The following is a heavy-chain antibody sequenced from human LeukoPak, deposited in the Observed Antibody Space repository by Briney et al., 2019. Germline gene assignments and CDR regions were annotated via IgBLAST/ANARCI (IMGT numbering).Heavy chain of an antibody. D-gene: IGHD3-9*01. J-gene: IGHJ5*02. CDR3: AKASTYYDILTGGSYNWFDH. Sequence: GGSLRLSCTASGFTFSSYAMSWVPQAPRKGLEWVSAISGSGGSTYYADSVKGRFTISRDNSKNTLYLLMNSLRAEDTAVYYCAKASTYYDILTGGSYNWFDHWGQGTLVTVSS. CDR1: GFTFSSYA. CDR2: ISGSGGST. V-gene: IGHV3-23*01.